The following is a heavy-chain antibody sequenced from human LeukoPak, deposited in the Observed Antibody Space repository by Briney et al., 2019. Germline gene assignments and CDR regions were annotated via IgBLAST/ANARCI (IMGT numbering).Heavy chain of an antibody. D-gene: IGHD3-10*01. V-gene: IGHV3-7*01. CDR2: IKQDGSEK. Sequence: GGSLRLSCAASGFTFSSYWMSWVRQAPGKGLEWVANIKQDGSEKYYVDSVKGRFTISRDNAKNSLYLQMNSLRAEDTAVYYCAGVYYGSGSSFDYWGQGTLVTVAS. CDR3: AGVYYGSGSSFDY. CDR1: GFTFSSYW. J-gene: IGHJ4*02.